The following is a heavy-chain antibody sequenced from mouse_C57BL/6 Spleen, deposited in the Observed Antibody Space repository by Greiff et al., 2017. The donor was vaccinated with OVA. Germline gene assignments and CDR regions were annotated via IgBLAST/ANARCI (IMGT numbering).Heavy chain of an antibody. CDR2: IWGDGST. CDR1: GFSLTSYG. J-gene: IGHJ2*01. V-gene: IGHV2-3*01. CDR3: AEPSYDEGLDY. Sequence: VQGVESGPGLVAPSQSLSITCTVSGFSLTSYGVSWVRQPPGKGLEWLGVIWGDGSTNYHSAIISRLSISKDNYKSQVFLKLNSLQTDDTATYYCAEPSYDEGLDYWGQGTTLTVSS. D-gene: IGHD2-12*01.